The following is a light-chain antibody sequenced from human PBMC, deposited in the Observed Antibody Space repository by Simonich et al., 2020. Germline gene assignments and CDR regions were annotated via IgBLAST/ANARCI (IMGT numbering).Light chain of an antibody. CDR2: DAS. J-gene: IGKJ4*01. CDR3: QQRSNWHELT. CDR1: QSVSSY. Sequence: EIVLTQSPATLSLSPGESATLSCRASQSVSSYLAWYQQKPGQASRLLIYDASNRATGIPARFSGSGPGTYFTLTISSLEPEDFAVYYCQQRSNWHELTFGGGTKVEIK. V-gene: IGKV3D-11*02.